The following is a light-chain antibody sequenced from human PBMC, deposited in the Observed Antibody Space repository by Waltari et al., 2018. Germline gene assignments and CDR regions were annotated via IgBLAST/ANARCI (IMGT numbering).Light chain of an antibody. CDR3: QQRSNWPPYT. CDR2: DAS. J-gene: IGKJ2*01. V-gene: IGKV3-11*01. Sequence: EIVLTQSPATLSLSPGERATLSCRASQSVSSDLAWYQQKPSQAPRLRIYDASNRATGIPARFSGSGSATDFSLTISSLEPEDFAVYYCQQRSNWPPYTFGQGTKLEIK. CDR1: QSVSSD.